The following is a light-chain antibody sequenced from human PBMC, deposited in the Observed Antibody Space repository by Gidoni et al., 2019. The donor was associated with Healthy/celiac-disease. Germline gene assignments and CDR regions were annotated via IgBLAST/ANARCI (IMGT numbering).Light chain of an antibody. CDR1: QSVSSSY. V-gene: IGKV3-20*01. J-gene: IGKJ1*01. CDR3: QQYGSSPWT. CDR2: GAS. Sequence: EIVLTQSPGPLSLSPGERATLSCRASQSVSSSYLAWYQQKPGQAPRLLIYGASSRATGIPDRFSGSGSGTDFTRTISRLEPEDFAVYYCQQYGSSPWTCXQXTKVEIK.